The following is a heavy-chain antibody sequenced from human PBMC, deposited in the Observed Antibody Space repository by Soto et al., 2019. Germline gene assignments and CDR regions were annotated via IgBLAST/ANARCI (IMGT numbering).Heavy chain of an antibody. CDR3: ANVGGYYYYGMDV. CDR2: IYSGGST. D-gene: IGHD3-16*01. V-gene: IGHV3-66*01. CDR1: GFTVSSNY. Sequence: GGSLRLSCAASGFTVSSNYMSWVRQAPGKGLEWVSVIYSGGSTYYADSVKGRFTISRDNSKNTLYLQMNSLRAEDTAVYYCANVGGYYYYGMDVWGQGTTVTVSS. J-gene: IGHJ6*02.